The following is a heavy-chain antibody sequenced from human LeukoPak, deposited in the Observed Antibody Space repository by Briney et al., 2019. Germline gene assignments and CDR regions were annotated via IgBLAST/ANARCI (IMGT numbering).Heavy chain of an antibody. CDR3: AKGPYCSSTSCTPYYFDY. Sequence: PGGSLRLSCAASGFTFSSYAMSWVRQAPGKGLEWVSAISGSGGSTYYADSVKGRFTISRDNSKNTLYLQMNSLRAEDTAVYYCAKGPYCSSTSCTPYYFDYWGQGTLVTVSS. CDR2: ISGSGGST. D-gene: IGHD2-2*01. J-gene: IGHJ4*02. CDR1: GFTFSSYA. V-gene: IGHV3-23*01.